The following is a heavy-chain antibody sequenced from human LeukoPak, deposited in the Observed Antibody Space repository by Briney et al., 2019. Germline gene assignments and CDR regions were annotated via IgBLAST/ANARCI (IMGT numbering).Heavy chain of an antibody. D-gene: IGHD3-10*01. CDR3: AANYYGSGSYYNVRWFDP. CDR2: IYYSGST. CDR1: GGSLSGYY. Sequence: SETLSLTCGVYGGSLSGYYWSWIRQPPGKGLEWIGSIYYSGSTYYNPSLKSRVTISVDTSKNQFSLKLSSVTAADTAVYYCAANYYGSGSYYNVRWFDPWGQGTLVTVSS. V-gene: IGHV4-34*01. J-gene: IGHJ5*02.